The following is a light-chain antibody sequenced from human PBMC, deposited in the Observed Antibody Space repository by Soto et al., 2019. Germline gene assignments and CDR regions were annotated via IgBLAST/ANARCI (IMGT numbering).Light chain of an antibody. CDR2: EVS. V-gene: IGLV2-14*01. Sequence: QSVLTQPSSLSGTPGQSITISCTGSNSDVGIYDFVSWYQHHPGRVPKLIVSEVSHRPSGVSNRFSGSKSGNTASLTISGLQSEDEADYYCISYTSDDVRYVFGTGTKVTVL. CDR1: NSDVGIYDF. CDR3: ISYTSDDVRYV. J-gene: IGLJ1*01.